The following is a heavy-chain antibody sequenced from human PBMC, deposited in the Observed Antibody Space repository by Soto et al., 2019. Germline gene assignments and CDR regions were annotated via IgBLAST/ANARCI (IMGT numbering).Heavy chain of an antibody. CDR1: GGSISSYY. J-gene: IGHJ4*02. Sequence: PSETLSLTCTVSGGSISSYYWSWIRQPPGKGLEWIGYIYYSGSTNYNPSPKSRVTISVDTSKNQFSLKLNSMTAADTSVYYCARHNYGSGSTYFDYWGQGTLVTV. D-gene: IGHD3-10*01. CDR3: ARHNYGSGSTYFDY. CDR2: IYYSGST. V-gene: IGHV4-59*08.